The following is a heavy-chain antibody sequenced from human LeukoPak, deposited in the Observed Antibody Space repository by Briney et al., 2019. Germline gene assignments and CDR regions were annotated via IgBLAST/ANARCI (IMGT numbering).Heavy chain of an antibody. CDR1: GYTFTSYG. CDR3: ARVYYDFWSGYEYDAFDI. CDR2: ISAYNGNS. J-gene: IGHJ3*02. Sequence: ASVKVSCKASGYTFTSYGISWVRQAPGQGLEWMGWISAYNGNSNYAQKLQGRVTMTTDTSTSTAYMELRSLRSDDTAVYYCARVYYDFWSGYEYDAFDIWGQGTMVTVSS. V-gene: IGHV1-18*01. D-gene: IGHD3-3*01.